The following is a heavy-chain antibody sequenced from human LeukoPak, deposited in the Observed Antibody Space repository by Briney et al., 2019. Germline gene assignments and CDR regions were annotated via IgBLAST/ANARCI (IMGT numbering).Heavy chain of an antibody. V-gene: IGHV4-39*07. CDR3: ARGFGGYCSGGSCYPTFDY. D-gene: IGHD2-15*01. CDR2: IYYSGST. Sequence: SETLSLTCTVSGGSISSSSYYWGWIRQPPGKGLEWIGSIYYSGSTNYNPFLKSRVSISVDTSKNQFSLKLSSVTAADTAVYYCARGFGGYCSGGSCYPTFDYWGQGTLVTVSS. J-gene: IGHJ4*02. CDR1: GGSISSSSYY.